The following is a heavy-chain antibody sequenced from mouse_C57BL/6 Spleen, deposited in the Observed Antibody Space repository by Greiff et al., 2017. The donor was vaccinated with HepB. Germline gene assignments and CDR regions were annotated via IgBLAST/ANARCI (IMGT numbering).Heavy chain of an antibody. CDR3: ARSATTVNFDY. J-gene: IGHJ2*01. D-gene: IGHD1-1*01. CDR1: GYAFSSYW. CDR2: IYPGDGDT. V-gene: IGHV1-80*01. Sequence: QVQLKQSGAELVKPGASVKISCKASGYAFSSYWMNWVKQRPGKGLEWIGQIYPGDGDTNYNGKFKGKATLTADKSSSTAYMQLSSLTSEDSAVYFCARSATTVNFDYWGQGTTLTVSS.